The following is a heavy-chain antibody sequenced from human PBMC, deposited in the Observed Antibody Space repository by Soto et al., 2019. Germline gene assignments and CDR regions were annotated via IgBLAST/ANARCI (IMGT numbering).Heavy chain of an antibody. D-gene: IGHD3-22*01. CDR1: GYTFTSDG. Sequence: ASVKVSCKASGYTFTSDGISWVRQAPGQGLEWMGWISAYNGNTNYAQKLQGRVTMTTDTSTSTAYMELRSLRSDDTAVYYCARDLYYDSSGYYYFLTPSSFYYYYGMDVCGQGTTVTVSS. J-gene: IGHJ6*02. V-gene: IGHV1-18*04. CDR3: ARDLYYDSSGYYYFLTPSSFYYYYGMDV. CDR2: ISAYNGNT.